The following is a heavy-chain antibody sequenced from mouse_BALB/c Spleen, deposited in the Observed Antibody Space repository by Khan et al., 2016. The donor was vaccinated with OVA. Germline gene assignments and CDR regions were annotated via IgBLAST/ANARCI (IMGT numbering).Heavy chain of an antibody. Sequence: VQLQEPGPEVVRPGVSVKISCTGSGYTFTDYAMHWVKQSLAKSLEWIGVITPYNGYTNYNQNFKGKATMTVDKSSSTAYLELARLTSEDSAIYCCTRGGNGFDYWGQGTTLTVSS. D-gene: IGHD2-1*01. J-gene: IGHJ2*01. CDR3: TRGGNGFDY. CDR1: GYTFTDYA. CDR2: ITPYNGYT. V-gene: IGHV1S137*01.